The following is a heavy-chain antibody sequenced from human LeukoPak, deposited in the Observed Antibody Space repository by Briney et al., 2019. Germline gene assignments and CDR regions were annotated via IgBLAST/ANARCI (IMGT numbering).Heavy chain of an antibody. CDR3: ASSSDGY. V-gene: IGHV4-34*01. Sequence: SETLSLTCAVYGGSFSGYYWSWIRQPPGKGLEWIGEINHSGSTNYNPSLKSRVTISADTSKNQFSLKLSSVTAADTAVYYCASSSDGYWGQGTLVTVSS. CDR1: GGSFSGYY. J-gene: IGHJ4*02. D-gene: IGHD6-6*01. CDR2: INHSGST.